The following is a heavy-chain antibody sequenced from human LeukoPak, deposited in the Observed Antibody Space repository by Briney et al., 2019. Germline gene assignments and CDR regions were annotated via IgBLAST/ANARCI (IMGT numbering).Heavy chain of an antibody. CDR3: AKDGVNYYGSGSYLEY. D-gene: IGHD3-10*01. Sequence: GGSLRLSCAASGFTFSSYAMSWVRQAPGKGLEWVSAISGSGGSTYYADSVKGRFTISRDNSKNTLYLQMNSLRAEDTAVYYCAKDGVNYYGSGSYLEYWGQGTLVTVSS. CDR2: ISGSGGST. J-gene: IGHJ4*02. V-gene: IGHV3-23*01. CDR1: GFTFSSYA.